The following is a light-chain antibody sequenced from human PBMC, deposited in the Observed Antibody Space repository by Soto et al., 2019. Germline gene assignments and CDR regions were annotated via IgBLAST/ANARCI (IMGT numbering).Light chain of an antibody. J-gene: IGLJ1*01. CDR2: GNH. V-gene: IGLV1-44*01. CDR1: SSNIMSNT. CDR3: ASWDGSLSGYV. Sequence: QSVLTQPPSASGTPGQRVTISCSGSSSNIMSNTVNWYQVLPGTAPKVLIQGNHQRPSGVPARFSGSKSGTSASLAISGLQSEDEADYYCASWDGSLSGYVFGSGTKLTVL.